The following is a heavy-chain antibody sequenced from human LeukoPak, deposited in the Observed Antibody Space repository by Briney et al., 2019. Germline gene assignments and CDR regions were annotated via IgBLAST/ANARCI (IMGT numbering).Heavy chain of an antibody. CDR2: ISYDGSNK. Sequence: GGSLRLSCAASGFTFSSYGMHWVRQAPGKGLEWVAVISYDGSNKYYADSVKGRFTISRDNPKNTPNLQMNSLSLEDTAVYYCARDRGSVVGQPTFLDYWGQGTLVTVSS. D-gene: IGHD3-3*02. V-gene: IGHV3-30*03. J-gene: IGHJ4*02. CDR3: ARDRGSVVGQPTFLDY. CDR1: GFTFSSYG.